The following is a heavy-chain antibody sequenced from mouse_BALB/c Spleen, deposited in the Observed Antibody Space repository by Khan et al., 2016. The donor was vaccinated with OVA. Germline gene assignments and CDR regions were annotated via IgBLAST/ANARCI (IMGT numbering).Heavy chain of an antibody. CDR2: ISPSGST. CDR3: ARDGSRYNYAMDY. V-gene: IGHV3-2*02. D-gene: IGHD2-3*01. J-gene: IGHJ4*01. CDR1: GYSITSDYA. Sequence: EVQLQESGPGLVKPSQSLSLTCTVTGYSITSDYAWNWIRQFPGNKLEWMGYISPSGSTNYNPALKSRISITRDTSKNQFFLQLNSVTTEDTATYDCARDGSRYNYAMDYWGQGTSVTVSS.